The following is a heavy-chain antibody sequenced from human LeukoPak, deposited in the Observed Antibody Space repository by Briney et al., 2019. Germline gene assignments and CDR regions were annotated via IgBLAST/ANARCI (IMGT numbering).Heavy chain of an antibody. CDR1: GYSISSGYY. Sequence: PSETLSLTCSVSGYSISSGYYWGWIRQPPGKGLEWIGSSYHSGSTYYNPSLKSRVTILVDTSKNQFSLKLKSVTPADTAVYYCAREVLGASTPEIDYWGQGNLVSVSS. V-gene: IGHV4-38-2*02. CDR2: SYHSGST. CDR3: AREVLGASTPEIDY. D-gene: IGHD1-26*01. J-gene: IGHJ4*02.